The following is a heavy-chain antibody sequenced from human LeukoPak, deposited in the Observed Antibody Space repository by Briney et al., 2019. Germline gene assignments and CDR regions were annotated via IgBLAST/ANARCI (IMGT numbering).Heavy chain of an antibody. J-gene: IGHJ5*02. CDR2: ISAYNGNT. D-gene: IGHD5-18*01. CDR3: ARDRETQLWFRPSTNWFDP. Sequence: GASVKVSCKASGYTFTSYGISWVRQAPGQGLEWMGWISAYNGNTNYAQKLQGRVTMTTDTSTSTAYMELRSLRSDDTAVYYCARDRETQLWFRPSTNWFDPWGQGTLVTVSS. CDR1: GYTFTSYG. V-gene: IGHV1-18*01.